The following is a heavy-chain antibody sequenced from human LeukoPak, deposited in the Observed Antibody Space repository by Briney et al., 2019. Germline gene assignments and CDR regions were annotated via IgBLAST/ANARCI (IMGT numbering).Heavy chain of an antibody. CDR1: GYTFTGYY. J-gene: IGHJ4*02. D-gene: IGHD3-10*01. CDR2: INPNSGGT. V-gene: IGHV1-2*02. CDR3: ARSHLYGSGSTD. Sequence: ASVKVSCKASGYTFTGYYMHWVRQAPGQGLEWMGWINPNSGGTNYVQKFQGRVTMTRDTSISTAYMELSRLRSDDTAVYYCARSHLYGSGSTDWGQGTLVTVSS.